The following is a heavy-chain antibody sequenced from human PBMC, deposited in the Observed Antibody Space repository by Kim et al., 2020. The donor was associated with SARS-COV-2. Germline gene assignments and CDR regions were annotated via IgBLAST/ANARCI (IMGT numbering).Heavy chain of an antibody. D-gene: IGHD2-15*01. CDR2: ISYDGSNK. CDR3: AGSSFDY. CDR1: GFTFSSYG. J-gene: IGHJ4*02. V-gene: IGHV3-30*03. Sequence: GGSLRLSCAASGFTFSSYGMHWVRQAPGKGLEWVAVISYDGSNKYYADSVKGRFTISRDNSKNTLYLQMNSLRAEDTAVYYCAGSSFDYWGQGTLVTVSS.